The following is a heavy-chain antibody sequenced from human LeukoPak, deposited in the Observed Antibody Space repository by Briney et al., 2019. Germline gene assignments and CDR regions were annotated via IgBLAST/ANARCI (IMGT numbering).Heavy chain of an antibody. V-gene: IGHV4-34*01. CDR2: INHSGST. CDR1: GGSFSGYY. J-gene: IGHJ4*02. D-gene: IGHD1-7*01. Sequence: SETLSFTCAVYGGSFSGYYWSWIRQPPGKGLEWIGEINHSGSTNYSPSLRSRVTISVDTSKNQFSLKLSSVTAADTAVYYCARGRKVKRQYNWNYSPSPYYFNYWGQGTLVTVSS. CDR3: ARGRKVKRQYNWNYSPSPYYFNY.